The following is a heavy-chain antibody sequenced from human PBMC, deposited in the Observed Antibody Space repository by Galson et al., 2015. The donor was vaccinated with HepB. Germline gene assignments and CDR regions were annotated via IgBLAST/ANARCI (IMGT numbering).Heavy chain of an antibody. CDR1: GGSISSGSYY. CDR3: ARGKVVDWYFDL. D-gene: IGHD2-15*01. CDR2: IYTSGST. Sequence: TLSLTCTVSGGSISSGSYYWSWIRQPAGKGLEWIGRIYTSGSTNYNPSLKSRVTISVDTSKNQFSLKLSSVTAADTAVYYCARGKVVDWYFDLWGRGTLVTVSS. J-gene: IGHJ2*01. V-gene: IGHV4-61*02.